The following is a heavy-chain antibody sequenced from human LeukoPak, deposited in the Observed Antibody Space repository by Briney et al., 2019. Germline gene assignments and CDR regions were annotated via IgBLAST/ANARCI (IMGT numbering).Heavy chain of an antibody. D-gene: IGHD5-18*01. J-gene: IGHJ4*02. CDR3: VSPRGFSYGYFDY. CDR2: IYYSKNT. CDR1: GGSISSSSAY. V-gene: IGHV4-39*01. Sequence: SETLSLTCTVSGGSISSSSAYWGWIRQPPGKGLEWIGSIYYSKNTHYNPSLKSRVTISADTSKNQFSLTLGSVSATDTAVYYCVSPRGFSYGYFDYWGQGTLVTVSS.